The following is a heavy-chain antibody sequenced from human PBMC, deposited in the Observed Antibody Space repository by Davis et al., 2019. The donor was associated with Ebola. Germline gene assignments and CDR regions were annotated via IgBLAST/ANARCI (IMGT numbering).Heavy chain of an antibody. CDR1: GGSISSSNW. CDR3: GGGGIWGATAQIGY. D-gene: IGHD3-16*01. V-gene: IGHV4-4*02. CDR2: IYHSGST. Sequence: SETLSLTCAVSGGSISSSNWWSWVRQPPGKGLEWIGEIYHSGSTNYNPSLKSRVTISVDKSKNQFSLKLSSVTAADTAVYFWGGGGIWGATAQIGYWGQGTLVTVSS. J-gene: IGHJ4*02.